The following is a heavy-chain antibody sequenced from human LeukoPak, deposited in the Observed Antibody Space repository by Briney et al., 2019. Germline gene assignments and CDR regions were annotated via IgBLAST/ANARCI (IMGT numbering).Heavy chain of an antibody. J-gene: IGHJ4*02. Sequence: PGGSLRLSCAASGFTFSNYNMNWVRQAPGKGLEWVANIKQDGSEKYYVDSVKGRFTISRDNAKNSLYLQMNSLRAEDTAVYYCARDHERMSLDYWGQGTLVTVSS. CDR1: GFTFSNYN. CDR3: ARDHERMSLDY. CDR2: IKQDGSEK. V-gene: IGHV3-7*01. D-gene: IGHD2-8*01.